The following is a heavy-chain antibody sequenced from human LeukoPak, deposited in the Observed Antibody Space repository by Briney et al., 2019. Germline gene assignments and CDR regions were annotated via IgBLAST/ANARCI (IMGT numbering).Heavy chain of an antibody. CDR3: AKDPQKWESYFDY. Sequence: GGSLRLSCAASGFTFSSYSMNWVRQAPGKGLEWVAFIRYDGSNKYYADSVKGRFTISRDNSKNTLYLQMNSLRAEDTAVYYCAKDPQKWESYFDYWGQGTLVTVSS. CDR2: IRYDGSNK. V-gene: IGHV3-30*02. CDR1: GFTFSSYS. J-gene: IGHJ4*02. D-gene: IGHD1-26*01.